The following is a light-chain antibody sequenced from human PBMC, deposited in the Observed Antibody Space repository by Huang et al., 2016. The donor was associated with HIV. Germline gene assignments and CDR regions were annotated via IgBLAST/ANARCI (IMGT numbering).Light chain of an antibody. V-gene: IGKV4-1*01. J-gene: IGKJ2*01. CDR3: QQYYSSPRT. CDR1: QSVLYSSNNKSY. Sequence: DIVMTQSPDSLAVSLGERATFDCKSSQSVLYSSNNKSYLAWYQQKTGQPPKLLIYWASTRESGVPDRFSGSGSGTHFSLTISSLQAEDVALYYCQQYYSSPRTFGQGTKLEIK. CDR2: WAS.